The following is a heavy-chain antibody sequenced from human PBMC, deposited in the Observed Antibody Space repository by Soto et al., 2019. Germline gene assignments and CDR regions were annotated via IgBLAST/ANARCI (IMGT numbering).Heavy chain of an antibody. Sequence: QVHLVQSGAEVKKPGASVKVSCKASGYTFTSYGITWVRQAPGQGLEWMGWISAHNGNTDYAQQLQGRVIVTRDTSTSTAYMELRGLRSDGTAVYYGARGRYGDYWGQGARVTVSS. CDR1: GYTFTSYG. CDR2: ISAHNGNT. D-gene: IGHD1-1*01. CDR3: ARGRYGDY. J-gene: IGHJ4*02. V-gene: IGHV1-18*01.